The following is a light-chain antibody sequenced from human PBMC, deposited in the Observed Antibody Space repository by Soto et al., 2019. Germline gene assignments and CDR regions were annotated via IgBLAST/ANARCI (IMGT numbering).Light chain of an antibody. Sequence: EIVLTQSPGTLSLSQGDRATLSCRASQSVSTNNFAWYQQRPGQAPRLLIYGASSRATGIPDRFSGSGSGTDFTLTISRLEPEDFAVYYCQQFDNSLWTFGQGTKVDIK. J-gene: IGKJ1*01. CDR2: GAS. V-gene: IGKV3-20*01. CDR3: QQFDNSLWT. CDR1: QSVSTNN.